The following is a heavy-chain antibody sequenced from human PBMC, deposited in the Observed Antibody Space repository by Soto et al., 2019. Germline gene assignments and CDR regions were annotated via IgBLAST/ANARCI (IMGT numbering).Heavy chain of an antibody. Sequence: GEALKISCKGSGYSFTSYWIGWVRQMPGKGLEWMGIIYPGDSDTRYSPSFQGQVTISADKSISTAYLQWSSLKASDTAMYYCARPRSSSRNYYGMDVWGQGTTVTVSS. CDR1: GYSFTSYW. CDR2: IYPGDSDT. V-gene: IGHV5-51*01. CDR3: ARPRSSSRNYYGMDV. D-gene: IGHD6-13*01. J-gene: IGHJ6*02.